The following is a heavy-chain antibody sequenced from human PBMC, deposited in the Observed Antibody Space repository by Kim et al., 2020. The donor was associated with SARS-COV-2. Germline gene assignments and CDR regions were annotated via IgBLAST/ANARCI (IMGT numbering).Heavy chain of an antibody. CDR2: INHSGST. Sequence: SETLSLTCAVYGGSFSGYYWSWIRQPPGKGLEWIGEINHSGSTNYNPSLKSRVTISVDTSKNQFSLKLSSVTAADTAVYYCARGGYYGMDVWGQGTTVTVSS. J-gene: IGHJ6*02. V-gene: IGHV4-34*01. CDR3: ARGGYYGMDV. CDR1: GGSFSGYY.